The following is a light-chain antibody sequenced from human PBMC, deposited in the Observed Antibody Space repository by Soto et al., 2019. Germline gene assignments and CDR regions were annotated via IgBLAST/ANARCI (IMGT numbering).Light chain of an antibody. Sequence: DIQMTQSPSSLSASVGDRVTITCRASQVIDNYLAWYQQQPGKVPRLLIYAGSILQTGYPSRFSGSGSGTDFTLTISSLQPEDVATYYCQKYHSAPWTFGQGTKVEIK. V-gene: IGKV1-27*01. CDR3: QKYHSAPWT. CDR2: AGS. CDR1: QVIDNY. J-gene: IGKJ1*01.